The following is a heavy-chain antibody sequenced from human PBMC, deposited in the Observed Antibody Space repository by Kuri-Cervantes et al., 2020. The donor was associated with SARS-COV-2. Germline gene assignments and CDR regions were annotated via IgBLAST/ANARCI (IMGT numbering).Heavy chain of an antibody. Sequence: GESLKISCAASGFTFSSYDMHWVRQATGKGLEWVSAIGTAGDTYYPGSVKGRFTISRENAKNSLYLQMNSLRAGDTAVYYCARSTIAVAGDVDYFDYWGQGTLATVSS. CDR3: ARSTIAVAGDVDYFDY. V-gene: IGHV3-13*04. CDR1: GFTFSSYD. D-gene: IGHD6-19*01. J-gene: IGHJ4*02. CDR2: IGTAGDT.